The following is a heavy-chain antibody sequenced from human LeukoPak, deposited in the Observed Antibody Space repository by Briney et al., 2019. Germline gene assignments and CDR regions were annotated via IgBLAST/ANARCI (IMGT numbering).Heavy chain of an antibody. CDR3: ARDFPGIGRGTFDF. V-gene: IGHV3-7*03. CDR2: INQDGSDM. J-gene: IGHJ3*01. Sequence: GGSLRLSCAASGFIFNTFWMNWVRLTPGKGLEWVAKINQDGSDMYYVDSVKGRFFVPRDNARNLVYLQMNSLRVDDTAVYYCARDFPGIGRGTFDFWGQGTIIIVSS. D-gene: IGHD3-10*01. CDR1: GFIFNTFW.